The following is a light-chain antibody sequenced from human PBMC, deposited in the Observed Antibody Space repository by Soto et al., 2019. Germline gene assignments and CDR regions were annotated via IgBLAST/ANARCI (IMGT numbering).Light chain of an antibody. CDR3: QQYNSWPPLT. J-gene: IGKJ4*01. V-gene: IGKV3-15*01. CDR1: QSVSSN. Sequence: EIVMTQSPATLSVSPGERATLSCRASQSVSSNLAWYQQKPGQAPRLLIYGASTRATGIPARFSGSGSGTAFTLTIRSLQSEDLAVYYCQQYNSWPPLTFGGGTKVEIK. CDR2: GAS.